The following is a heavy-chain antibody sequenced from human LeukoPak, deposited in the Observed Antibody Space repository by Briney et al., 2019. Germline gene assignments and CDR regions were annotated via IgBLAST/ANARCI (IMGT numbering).Heavy chain of an antibody. CDR2: IYTTGST. D-gene: IGHD2-15*01. CDR3: ARGPRATATQAFDI. J-gene: IGHJ3*02. Sequence: SETLSLTCTVSDGSITNSYWSWIRQPAGKGLEWIGRIYTTGSTNYNPPLNSRVTMSVDTSKNQFSLKLNSVTAADTAVYYCARGPRATATQAFDIWGQGTMVTVSS. V-gene: IGHV4-4*07. CDR1: DGSITNSY.